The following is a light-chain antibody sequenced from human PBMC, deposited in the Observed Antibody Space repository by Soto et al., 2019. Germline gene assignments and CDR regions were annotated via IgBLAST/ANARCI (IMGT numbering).Light chain of an antibody. CDR1: QTVRNNY. Sequence: EFVLTQSPDTLSLSPGERATLSCRASQTVRNNYLAWYQQKPGQAPRILIYDASSRATGIPDRFSGGGSGTDFTLTISRLEPEDFAVYYCQQFSSYPLTFGGGTKVEIK. J-gene: IGKJ4*01. CDR2: DAS. V-gene: IGKV3-20*01. CDR3: QQFSSYPLT.